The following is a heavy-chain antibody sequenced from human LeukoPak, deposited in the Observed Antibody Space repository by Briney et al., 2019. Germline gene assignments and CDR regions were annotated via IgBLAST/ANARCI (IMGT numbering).Heavy chain of an antibody. D-gene: IGHD3-3*01. CDR2: ISGSGGST. CDR3: AKSVAIYFYYGLDV. V-gene: IGHV3-23*01. J-gene: IGHJ6*02. CDR1: GFTFSSYA. Sequence: GGSLRLSCAASGFTFSSYAMSGVRQTPGKGLEWVSAISGSGGSTYYADSVKGRFTISRDNSKNTLFLQMNSLRAEDTAPYYCAKSVAIYFYYGLDVWGQGTTVAVSS.